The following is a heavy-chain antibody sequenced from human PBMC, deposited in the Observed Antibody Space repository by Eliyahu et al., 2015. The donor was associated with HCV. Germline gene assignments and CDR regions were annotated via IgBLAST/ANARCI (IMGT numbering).Heavy chain of an antibody. Sequence: QVQLQESGPGLVEPSQTLSLTCTVTGGSVRNVRYYWTWIRQPAGKGLEWAGRIHFYGGTTYNPSVSSRVTISLDTSKNQFSLKVSSVTAADTAMYYCASLAASGELSDYWGQGTLVAVSS. D-gene: IGHD6-13*01. J-gene: IGHJ4*02. CDR1: GGSVRNVRYY. CDR3: ASLAASGELSDY. CDR2: IHFYGGT. V-gene: IGHV4-61*02.